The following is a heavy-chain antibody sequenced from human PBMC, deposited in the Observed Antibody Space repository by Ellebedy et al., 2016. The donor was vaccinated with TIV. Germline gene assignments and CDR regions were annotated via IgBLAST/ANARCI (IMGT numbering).Heavy chain of an antibody. CDR2: IKQDGSEK. D-gene: IGHD3-10*01. V-gene: IGHV3-7*01. Sequence: GGSLRLSCAASGFSLSSYWMHWARQALGKGLEWVANIKQDGSEKYYVDSVKGRFTISRDNAKNSLYLQMNSLRAEDTAVYFCGRAIGSGSCYWGQGTLVTVSS. CDR1: GFSLSSYW. CDR3: GRAIGSGSCY. J-gene: IGHJ4*02.